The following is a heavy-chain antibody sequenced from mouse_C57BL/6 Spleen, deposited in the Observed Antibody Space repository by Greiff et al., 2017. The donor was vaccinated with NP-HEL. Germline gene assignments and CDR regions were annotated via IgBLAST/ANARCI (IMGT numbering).Heavy chain of an antibody. V-gene: IGHV8-8*01. J-gene: IGHJ4*01. CDR3: ARIARRAPYDDYAMDY. D-gene: IGHD2-12*01. CDR2: IWWDDDK. Sequence: QVTLKVSGPGILQPSQTLSLTCSFSGFSLSTFGMGVGWIRQPSGKGLEWLAHIWWDDDKYYNPALKSRLTISKDTSKNQVFLKIANVDTADTATYYCARIARRAPYDDYAMDYWGQGTSVTVSS. CDR1: GFSLSTFGMG.